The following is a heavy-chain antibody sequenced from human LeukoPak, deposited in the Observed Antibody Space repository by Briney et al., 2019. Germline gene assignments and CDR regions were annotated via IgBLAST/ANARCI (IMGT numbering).Heavy chain of an antibody. J-gene: IGHJ3*02. V-gene: IGHV1-2*02. CDR3: ARDLITMIVGDAFDI. CDR1: GYTFTGYY. Sequence: ASVKVSCKASGYTFTGYYMHWVRQAPGQGLEWMGWINPNSGGTNYAQKFQGRVTMTRDTSTSTAYMELRSLRSDDTAVYYCARDLITMIVGDAFDIWGQGTMVTVSS. CDR2: INPNSGGT. D-gene: IGHD3-22*01.